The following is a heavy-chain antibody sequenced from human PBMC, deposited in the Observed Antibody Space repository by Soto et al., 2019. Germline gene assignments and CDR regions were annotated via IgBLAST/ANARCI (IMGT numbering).Heavy chain of an antibody. CDR1: GFTFSSYA. Sequence: SLRLSCAASGFTFSSYAMSWVRQAPGKGLEWVSAISGSGGSTYYADSVKGRFTISRDNSKNTLYLQMNSLRAEDTAVYYCAKPMYYYGSGKGYYYGMDVWGQGTTVTVSS. CDR2: ISGSGGST. CDR3: AKPMYYYGSGKGYYYGMDV. D-gene: IGHD3-10*01. J-gene: IGHJ6*02. V-gene: IGHV3-23*01.